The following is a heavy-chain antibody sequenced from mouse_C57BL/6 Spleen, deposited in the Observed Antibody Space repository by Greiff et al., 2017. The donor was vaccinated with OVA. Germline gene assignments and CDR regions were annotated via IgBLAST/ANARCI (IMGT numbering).Heavy chain of an antibody. V-gene: IGHV2-5*01. J-gene: IGHJ4*01. CDR3: AKKGYDYENYAMDY. CDR1: GFSLTSYG. CDR2: IWRGGST. Sequence: VQLVESGPGLVQPSQSLSITCTVSGFSLTSYGVHWVRQSPGKGLEWLGVIWRGGSTDYNAAFMSRLSITKDNSKSQVFFKMNSLQADDTAIDYCAKKGYDYENYAMDYWGQGTSVTVSS. D-gene: IGHD2-4*01.